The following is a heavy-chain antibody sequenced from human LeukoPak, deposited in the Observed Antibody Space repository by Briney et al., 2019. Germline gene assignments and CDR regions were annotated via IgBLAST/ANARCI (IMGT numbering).Heavy chain of an antibody. CDR2: INPSGGGT. CDR3: ARVRRDGYNHFDY. CDR1: GYTFTSYY. J-gene: IGHJ4*02. Sequence: ASVKVSCKASGYTFTSYYIHWVRQAPGQGLEWMGIINPSGGGTTYAQKFQGRVTMTRDTSTSTVYMELSSLRSEDTAVYYCARVRRDGYNHFDYWGQGTLVTVSS. D-gene: IGHD5-24*01. V-gene: IGHV1-46*01.